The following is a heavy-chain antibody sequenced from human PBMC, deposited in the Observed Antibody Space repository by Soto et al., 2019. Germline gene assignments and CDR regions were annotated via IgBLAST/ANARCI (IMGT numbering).Heavy chain of an antibody. D-gene: IGHD6-13*01. J-gene: IGHJ6*02. CDR2: IWYDGSNK. CDR1: GFTFSSYG. CDR3: ARDQSSSWYLYYYYGMDV. Sequence: GGSLRLSCAASGFTFSSYGMHWVRQAPGKGLEWVAVIWYDGSNKYYADSVKGRFTISRDNSKNTLYLQMNSLRAEDTAVYYCARDQSSSWYLYYYYGMDVWGQGTTVTVSS. V-gene: IGHV3-33*01.